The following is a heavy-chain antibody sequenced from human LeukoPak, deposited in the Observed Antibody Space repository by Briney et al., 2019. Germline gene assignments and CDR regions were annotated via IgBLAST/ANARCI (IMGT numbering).Heavy chain of an antibody. J-gene: IGHJ6*02. Sequence: GGSLRLSCAASGFTVSSNYMGWVRQAPGKGLEWVSVIYSGDDTYYADSVKGRFTISRDNSKNMIYLEMSSLKAEDTAVYYCARDDRFSYGSGSYYPPYYGMDVWGQGTTVTVSS. CDR3: ARDDRFSYGSGSYYPPYYGMDV. CDR1: GFTVSSNY. CDR2: IYSGDDT. V-gene: IGHV3-66*01. D-gene: IGHD3-10*01.